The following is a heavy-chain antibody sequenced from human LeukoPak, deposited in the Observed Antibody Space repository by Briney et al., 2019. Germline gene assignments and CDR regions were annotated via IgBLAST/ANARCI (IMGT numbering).Heavy chain of an antibody. CDR2: ISYDGDNK. D-gene: IGHD2-21*02. V-gene: IGHV3-30*18. CDR3: AKDGTGCGGDCYSDY. Sequence: PGGSLRLSCAASGFTFRTNAMHWVRQAPGKGLEWVAVISYDGDNKYHADSVRGRFTISRDNSKNTLYLQMNSLRAEDTAVYYCAKDGTGCGGDCYSDYWGQGTLVTVSS. J-gene: IGHJ4*02. CDR1: GFTFRTNA.